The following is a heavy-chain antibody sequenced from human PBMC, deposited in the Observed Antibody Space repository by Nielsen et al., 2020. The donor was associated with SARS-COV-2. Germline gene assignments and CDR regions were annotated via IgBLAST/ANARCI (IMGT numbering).Heavy chain of an antibody. J-gene: IGHJ5*02. CDR1: GGSISSYY. Sequence: SETLSLTCTVSGGSISSYYWSWIRQPPGKGLEWIGYIYYSGSTNYNPSLKSRVTISVDTSKNQFSLKLSSVTAADTAVYYCAGLVVPAAKNWFDPWGQGTLVTVSS. CDR2: IYYSGST. V-gene: IGHV4-59*01. D-gene: IGHD2-2*01. CDR3: AGLVVPAAKNWFDP.